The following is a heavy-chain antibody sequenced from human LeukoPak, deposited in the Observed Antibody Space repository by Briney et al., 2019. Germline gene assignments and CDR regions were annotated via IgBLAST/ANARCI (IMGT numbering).Heavy chain of an antibody. V-gene: IGHV3-23*01. Sequence: PGRSLRLSCAASGFTFSSYGMHWVRQAPGKGLEWVSGIFGSGGSTHYADSVKGRFTISRDNSKNTVYLQMNSLRAEDTAVYYCAKTTTGYSSGRFPGRPVDYWGQGTLVTVSS. CDR1: GFTFSSYG. CDR2: IFGSGGST. D-gene: IGHD6-19*01. CDR3: AKTTTGYSSGRFPGRPVDY. J-gene: IGHJ4*02.